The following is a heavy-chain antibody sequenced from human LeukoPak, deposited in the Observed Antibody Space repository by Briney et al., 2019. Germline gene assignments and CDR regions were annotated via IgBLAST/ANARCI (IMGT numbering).Heavy chain of an antibody. CDR1: GFTFSSYG. J-gene: IGHJ4*02. CDR2: ISYDGSNK. D-gene: IGHD6-19*01. Sequence: GGSLRLSCAASGFTFSSYGMHWVRQAPGKGLEWVAVISYDGSNKYYADSVKGRFTISRDNSKNTLYLRMNSLRAEGTAVYYCAKDRWLVRYYFDYWGQGTLVTVSS. CDR3: AKDRWLVRYYFDY. V-gene: IGHV3-30*18.